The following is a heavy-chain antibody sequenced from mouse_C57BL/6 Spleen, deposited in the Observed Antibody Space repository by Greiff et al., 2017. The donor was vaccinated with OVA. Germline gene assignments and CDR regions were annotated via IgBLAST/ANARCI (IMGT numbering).Heavy chain of an antibody. Sequence: QVQLQQPGAELVMPGASVKLSCKASGYTFTSYWMHWVKQRPGQGLEWIGEIDPSDSYTNYNQKFKGKSTLTVDKSSSTAYMQLSSLTSEDSAVYYCARWLEYFDVWGTGTTVTVSS. CDR1: GYTFTSYW. J-gene: IGHJ1*03. D-gene: IGHD2-2*01. V-gene: IGHV1-69*01. CDR2: IDPSDSYT. CDR3: ARWLEYFDV.